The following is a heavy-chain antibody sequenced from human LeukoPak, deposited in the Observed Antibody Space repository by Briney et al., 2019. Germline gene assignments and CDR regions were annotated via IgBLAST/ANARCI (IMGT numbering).Heavy chain of an antibody. CDR3: ARVVYYSISGAFDI. CDR1: GYTFTSYG. V-gene: IGHV1-18*01. J-gene: IGHJ3*02. CDR2: ISAYNGNT. Sequence: GASVKVSCKASGYTFTSYGISWVRQAPGQGLEWMGWISAYNGNTNYAQKLQGRVTMTTDTSTSTAYMELRSLRSDDTAVYYCARVVYYSISGAFDIWGQGTMVTVSS. D-gene: IGHD3-10*01.